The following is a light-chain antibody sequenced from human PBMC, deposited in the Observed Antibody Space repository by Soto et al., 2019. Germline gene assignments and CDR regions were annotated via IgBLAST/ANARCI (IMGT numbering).Light chain of an antibody. CDR2: TNG. V-gene: IGLV1-40*01. CDR3: QSYDSGLSGSV. CDR1: SSNIGAGYD. Sequence: VLTQPPSVSGAPGQRVTISCPGTSSNIGAGYDVNWYQHLPGAAPKLLIYTNGNRPSGVPDRFSGSKSGTSAALAITGLQAEDEADYYCQSYDSGLSGSVFGGGTKLTVL. J-gene: IGLJ2*01.